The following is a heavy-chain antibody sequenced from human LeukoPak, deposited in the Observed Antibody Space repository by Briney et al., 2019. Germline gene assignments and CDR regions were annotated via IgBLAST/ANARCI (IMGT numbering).Heavy chain of an antibody. Sequence: SVKVSCKASGGTFSSYAISWVRQAPGQGLEWMGGIIPIFGTANYAQKFQGRVTMTEDTSTDTAYMELSSLRSEDTAVYYCATPYYDYGGFVLDPWGQGTLVTVSS. V-gene: IGHV1-69*06. D-gene: IGHD3-16*01. CDR3: ATPYYDYGGFVLDP. J-gene: IGHJ5*02. CDR1: GGTFSSYA. CDR2: IIPIFGTA.